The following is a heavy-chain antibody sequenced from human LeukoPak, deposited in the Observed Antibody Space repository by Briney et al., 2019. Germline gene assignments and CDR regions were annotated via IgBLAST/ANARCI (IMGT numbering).Heavy chain of an antibody. V-gene: IGHV3-23*01. CDR3: ARRIVEMATILKFSSNYYGMDV. J-gene: IGHJ6*02. CDR1: GFTFSSYA. D-gene: IGHD5-24*01. CDR2: ISGSGGST. Sequence: PGGSLRLSCAASGFTFSSYAMSWVRQAPGKGLEWVSAISGSGGSTYYADSVKGRFTISRDNSKNTLYLQMNSLRAEDTAVYYCARRIVEMATILKFSSNYYGMDVWGQGTTVTVSS.